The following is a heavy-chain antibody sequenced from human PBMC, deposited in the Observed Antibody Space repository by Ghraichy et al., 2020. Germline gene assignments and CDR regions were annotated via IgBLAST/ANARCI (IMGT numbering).Heavy chain of an antibody. D-gene: IGHD4-23*01. CDR1: GFAFNSAW. Sequence: GESLNISCAASGFAFNSAWMAWVRQTPGKGLEWVGRIRSTRDGGTTDYAAPVKGRFSISRDESRNTLFLQMDGLKIEDTALYYCTTDLVGGNALHNGYWGQGTLVTVSS. J-gene: IGHJ4*02. CDR3: TTDLVGGNALHNGY. CDR2: IRSTRDGGTT. V-gene: IGHV3-15*01.